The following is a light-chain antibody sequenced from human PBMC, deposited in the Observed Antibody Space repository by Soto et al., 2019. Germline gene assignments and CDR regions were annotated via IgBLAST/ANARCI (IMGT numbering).Light chain of an antibody. CDR3: SSYTSSSTV. V-gene: IGLV2-14*01. Sequence: QSALTQPASVSGSPGQSITISCTGISSDVGGYNYVSWYQQHPGKAPKLMIYDVSNRPSGVSNRFSGAKSGNTASLTISGRQAEDEADYYCSSYTSSSTVFGGGTKLTVL. CDR2: DVS. CDR1: SSDVGGYNY. J-gene: IGLJ2*01.